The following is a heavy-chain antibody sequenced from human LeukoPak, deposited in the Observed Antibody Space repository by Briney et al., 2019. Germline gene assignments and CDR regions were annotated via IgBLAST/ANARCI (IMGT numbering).Heavy chain of an antibody. Sequence: SETLSLTCTVSGGSISSGDYYWSWIRQPPGKGLEWIGYIFYSGSTYNNPSLKSRVTISVDTSKNQYSLKLSSVTAADTAVYYCARDRSAAAGRWGAFDIWGQGTMVTVSS. CDR2: IFYSGST. D-gene: IGHD6-13*01. V-gene: IGHV4-30-4*08. J-gene: IGHJ3*02. CDR3: ARDRSAAAGRWGAFDI. CDR1: GGSISSGDYY.